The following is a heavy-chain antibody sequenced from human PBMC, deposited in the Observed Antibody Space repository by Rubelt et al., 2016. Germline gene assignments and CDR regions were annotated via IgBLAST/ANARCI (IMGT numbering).Heavy chain of an antibody. J-gene: IGHJ6*02. CDR3: ARDQDRGYYGMDV. CDR2: ISTSSNTI. Sequence: RGGLEWVSYISTSSNTIYYADSVKGRFTISRDNAKNSLYLQMNSLRAEDTAVYYCARDQDRGYYGMDVWGQGTTVTVSS. V-gene: IGHV3-48*04. D-gene: IGHD3-10*01.